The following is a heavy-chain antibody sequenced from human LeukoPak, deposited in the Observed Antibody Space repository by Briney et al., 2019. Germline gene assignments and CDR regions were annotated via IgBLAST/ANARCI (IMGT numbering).Heavy chain of an antibody. Sequence: GASVKVSCKASGGTFSSYAISWVRQAPGQGLEWMGGIIPIFGTANYAQKFQGRVTITADESTSTAYMELSSLRSEDTAVYYCARSEGSYIEPIRYYFDYWGQGTLVTVSS. V-gene: IGHV1-69*13. D-gene: IGHD1-26*01. CDR3: ARSEGSYIEPIRYYFDY. CDR2: IIPIFGTA. J-gene: IGHJ4*02. CDR1: GGTFSSYA.